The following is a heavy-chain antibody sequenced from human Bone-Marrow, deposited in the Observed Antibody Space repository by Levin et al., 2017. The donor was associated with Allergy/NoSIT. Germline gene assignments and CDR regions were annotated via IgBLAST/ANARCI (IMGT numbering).Heavy chain of an antibody. J-gene: IGHJ4*02. Sequence: SGPTLVKPPQTVALTCTFSGFSLTTNPLGVGWIRQPPGKALEWLALIYWDDDKRYNPSLRSRLTITKYASKNQVVLTMSDMDPVDTATYYCAHRLLESGNWQSGYFDYWGQGTLVTVSS. CDR2: IYWDDDK. CDR1: GFSLTTNPLG. CDR3: AHRLLESGNWQSGYFDY. D-gene: IGHD1-1*01. V-gene: IGHV2-5*02.